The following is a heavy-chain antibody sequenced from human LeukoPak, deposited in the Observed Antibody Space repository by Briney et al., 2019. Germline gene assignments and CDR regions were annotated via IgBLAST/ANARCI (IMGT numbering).Heavy chain of an antibody. CDR1: GGSFSGYY. D-gene: IGHD6-6*01. Sequence: SETLSLTCAVYGGSFSGYYWSWIRQPPGKGLEWIGEINHSGSTNYNPSLKSRVTIPVNTSKNQFSLKLSSVTAADTAVYYCARHPKTRIAARRRYFDYWGQGTLVTVSS. J-gene: IGHJ4*02. CDR3: ARHPKTRIAARRRYFDY. V-gene: IGHV4-34*01. CDR2: INHSGST.